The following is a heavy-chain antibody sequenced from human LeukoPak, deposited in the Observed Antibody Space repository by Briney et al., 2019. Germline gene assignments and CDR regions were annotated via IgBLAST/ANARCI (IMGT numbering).Heavy chain of an antibody. J-gene: IGHJ4*02. D-gene: IGHD3-22*01. CDR1: GFTFSSYG. CDR3: AKTLTMILVLRGGFDY. CDR2: IRYDGSNK. V-gene: IGHV3-30*02. Sequence: QPGGSLRLSCAASGFTFSSYGMHWVRQAPGKGLEWVAFIRYDGSNKYYADSVKGRFTISRDNSKNTLYLQMNSLRAEDTAVYYCAKTLTMILVLRGGFDYWGQGALVTVSS.